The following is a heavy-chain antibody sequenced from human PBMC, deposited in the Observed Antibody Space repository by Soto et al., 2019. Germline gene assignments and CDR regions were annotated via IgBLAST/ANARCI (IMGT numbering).Heavy chain of an antibody. V-gene: IGHV1-69*13. CDR3: ARGKQQPYYYYGMDV. Sequence: ASVKVSCNASVGTFSCYAISWVRQAPGQGLEWMGGIIPIFGTANYAQKFQGRVTITADESTSTAYMELSSLRFEDTAVYYCARGKQQPYYYYGMDVWGQGTTVTVSS. J-gene: IGHJ6*02. CDR1: VGTFSCYA. D-gene: IGHD6-13*01. CDR2: IIPIFGTA.